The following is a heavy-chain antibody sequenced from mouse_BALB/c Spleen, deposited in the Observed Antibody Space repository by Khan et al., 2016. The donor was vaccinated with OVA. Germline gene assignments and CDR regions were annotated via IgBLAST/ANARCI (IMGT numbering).Heavy chain of an antibody. J-gene: IGHJ2*01. Sequence: EVQLVESGPGLVKPSQSLYLTCTVTGYSITSDYAWNWIRQFPGNKLEWMGYISYSGNTKYNPSLKSRISITRDTSKNQFFLQLNFVTIEDTATYYCARIQGGDFDYWGQGTTLTVSS. CDR2: ISYSGNT. CDR1: GYSITSDYA. V-gene: IGHV3-2*02. CDR3: ARIQGGDFDY.